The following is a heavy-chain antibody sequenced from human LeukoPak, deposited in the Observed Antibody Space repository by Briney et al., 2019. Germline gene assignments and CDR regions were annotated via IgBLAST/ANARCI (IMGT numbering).Heavy chain of an antibody. CDR3: AREGGENSFGINWFDP. Sequence: PGGSLRLSCAASGFIFSSYDMSWVRQAPGKGLEWVAVISYDGSNKYYADSVKGRFTISRDNSKNTLYLQMNSLRAEDTAVYYCAREGGENSFGINWFDPWGQGTLVTVSS. CDR1: GFIFSSYD. CDR2: ISYDGSNK. V-gene: IGHV3-30-3*01. D-gene: IGHD3-16*01. J-gene: IGHJ5*02.